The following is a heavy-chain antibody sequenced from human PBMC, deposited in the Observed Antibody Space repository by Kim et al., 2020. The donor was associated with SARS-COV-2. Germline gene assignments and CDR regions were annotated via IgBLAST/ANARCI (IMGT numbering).Heavy chain of an antibody. CDR2: INHSGST. J-gene: IGHJ6*01. Sequence: SETLSLTCAVYGGSFSGHYWSWIRQPPGKGLEWIGEINHSGSTNYNPSLKSRVTISVDTSKNQFSLKLSSVTAADTAVYYCARGRPGISWHYYYFYGLDV. CDR1: GGSFSGHY. V-gene: IGHV4-34*01. D-gene: IGHD6-13*01. CDR3: ARGRPGISWHYYYFYGLDV.